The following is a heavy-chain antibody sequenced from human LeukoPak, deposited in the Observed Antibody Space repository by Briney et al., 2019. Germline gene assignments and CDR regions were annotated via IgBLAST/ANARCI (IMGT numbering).Heavy chain of an antibody. D-gene: IGHD6-13*01. V-gene: IGHV4-34*01. CDR2: INHSGST. CDR1: GGSFSGYY. CDR3: ARGRLIAAVYYYYGMDV. Sequence: SETLSLTCAVYGGSFSGYYWSWIRQPPGKGQERIGEINHSGSTNYNPSLKSRVTISVDTSKNQFSLKLSSVTAADTAVYYCARGRLIAAVYYYYGMDVWGQGTTVTVSS. J-gene: IGHJ6*02.